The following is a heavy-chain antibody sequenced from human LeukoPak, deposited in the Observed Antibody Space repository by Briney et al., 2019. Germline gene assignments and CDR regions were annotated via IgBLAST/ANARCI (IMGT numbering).Heavy chain of an antibody. Sequence: SETLSFTCTVSGGSFSGYYWSWIRQPPGKGLEWIGEINHSGSTNYNPSLKSRVTISVDTSKNQFSLKLSSVTAADTAVYYCARERIAAAKSPWFDPWGQGTLVTVSS. CDR2: INHSGST. D-gene: IGHD6-13*01. CDR3: ARERIAAAKSPWFDP. CDR1: GGSFSGYY. V-gene: IGHV4-34*01. J-gene: IGHJ5*02.